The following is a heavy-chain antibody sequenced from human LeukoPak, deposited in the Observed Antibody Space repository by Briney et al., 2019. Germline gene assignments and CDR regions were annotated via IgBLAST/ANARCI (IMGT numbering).Heavy chain of an antibody. CDR1: GYTFTSYG. D-gene: IGHD5-18*01. CDR2: ISVYNGNT. J-gene: IGHJ4*02. Sequence: GASVKVSCKASGYTFTSYGINWVRQAPGQGLEWMGWISVYNGNTLYAQRLQGRVTMTTDTSTSTAYMDPRSLRSDDTAVYYCARALDTPTNDYWGQGTLVTVSS. V-gene: IGHV1-18*01. CDR3: ARALDTPTNDY.